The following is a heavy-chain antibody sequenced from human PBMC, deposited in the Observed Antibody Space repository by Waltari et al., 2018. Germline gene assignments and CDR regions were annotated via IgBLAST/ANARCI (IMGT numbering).Heavy chain of an antibody. CDR1: GGSFSGPH. V-gene: IGHV4-34*01. CDR3: ARGGYYYDSSGYYYFGLSDY. CDR2: INHSGST. J-gene: IGHJ4*02. D-gene: IGHD3-22*01. Sequence: QVQLQQWGAGPLTPSEILSLTCAVYGGSFSGPHWIWIRQPPGTGREWIGEINHSGSTNYNPSLKSRVTISVDTSKNQFSLKLSSVTAADTAVYYCARGGYYYDSSGYYYFGLSDYWGQGTLVTVSS.